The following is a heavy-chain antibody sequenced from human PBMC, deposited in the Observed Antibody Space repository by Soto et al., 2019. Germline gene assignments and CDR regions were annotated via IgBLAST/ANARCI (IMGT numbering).Heavy chain of an antibody. V-gene: IGHV3-64*01. Sequence: EVQLAESGGGLAQPGGSLRLSCAASGFTLSCYAMDWVRQAPGKGLEYVSGISSNGVGTYYANSVQGRFTISRDNSKNTVYLQMVSLRSEDMAVYYCARRARPDFYYMDVWGKGTTVTVSS. CDR3: ARRARPDFYYMDV. CDR1: GFTLSCYA. CDR2: ISSNGVGT. J-gene: IGHJ6*03. D-gene: IGHD6-6*01.